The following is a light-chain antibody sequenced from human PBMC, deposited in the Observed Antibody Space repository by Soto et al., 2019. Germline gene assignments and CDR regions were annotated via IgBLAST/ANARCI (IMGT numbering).Light chain of an antibody. CDR1: QSVSSK. Sequence: EIVMTQSPATLSVSPGERATLSCRASQSVSSKLAWYQQKPGQAPSLLMYGASTRATGIPARFSGSGSGKEYTLTISSLQSEDFAVYYCQQYNYWPPWTFGQGTKVEIK. J-gene: IGKJ1*01. CDR2: GAS. V-gene: IGKV3-15*01. CDR3: QQYNYWPPWT.